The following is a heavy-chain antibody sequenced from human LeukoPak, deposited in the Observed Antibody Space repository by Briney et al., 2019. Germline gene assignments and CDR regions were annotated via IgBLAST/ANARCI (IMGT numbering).Heavy chain of an antibody. V-gene: IGHV4-59*01. CDR1: GGSISSYY. CDR3: ARVAMPGYYDHWYFDL. CDR2: IYYSGST. J-gene: IGHJ2*01. Sequence: SETLSLTCTVSGGSISSYYWSWIRQPPGKGLEWIGYIYYSGSTNYNPSLKSRVTISVDTSKNQFSLKLSSVTAADTAVYYCARVAMPGYYDHWYFDLWGRGIPVSVSS. D-gene: IGHD3-22*01.